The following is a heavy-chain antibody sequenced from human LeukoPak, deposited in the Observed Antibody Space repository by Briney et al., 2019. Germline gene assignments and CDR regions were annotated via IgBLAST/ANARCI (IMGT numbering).Heavy chain of an antibody. D-gene: IGHD5-24*01. CDR1: GYTFTSYA. V-gene: IGHV1-3*01. Sequence: GASVKVSCKASGYTFTSYAMHWVRQAPGQGLEWMGWINAGNGNTKYSQKFQGRVTITRDTSASTAYMELSSLRSEDTAVYYCARVSGRWLQFNYWGQGTLVTVSS. CDR3: ARVSGRWLQFNY. J-gene: IGHJ4*02. CDR2: INAGNGNT.